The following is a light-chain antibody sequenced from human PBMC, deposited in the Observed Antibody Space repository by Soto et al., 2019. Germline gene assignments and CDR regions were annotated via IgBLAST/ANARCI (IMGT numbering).Light chain of an antibody. Sequence: EVVMTQSPATVSVSPGEGATLSCRASQSVNSNLAWYQQKPDQAPRLLIHGASTRATGVPARFSGSGSGTEFTLSISSLQSEDFAVYYCQQYNDWPLYTFGQGTRLEIK. CDR1: QSVNSN. CDR3: QQYNDWPLYT. CDR2: GAS. J-gene: IGKJ2*01. V-gene: IGKV3-15*01.